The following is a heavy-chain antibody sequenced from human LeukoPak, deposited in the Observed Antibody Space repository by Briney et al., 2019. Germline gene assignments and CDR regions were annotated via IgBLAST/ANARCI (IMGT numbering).Heavy chain of an antibody. J-gene: IGHJ4*02. CDR1: GGSFSGYY. CDR3: ARLPTSKWLRSHLYGDYTRDY. D-gene: IGHD4-17*01. Sequence: PSETLSLTCAVYGGSFSGYYWSWIRQPPGKGLEWIGEINHSGSTNCNPSLKSRVTISVDTSKNQFSLKLSSVTAADTAVYYCARLPTSKWLRSHLYGDYTRDYWGQGTLLTVSS. V-gene: IGHV4-34*01. CDR2: INHSGST.